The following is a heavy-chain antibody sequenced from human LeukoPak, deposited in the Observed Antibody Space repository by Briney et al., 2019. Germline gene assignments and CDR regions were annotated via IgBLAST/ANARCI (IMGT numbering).Heavy chain of an antibody. CDR3: AREAAVAAAATYWYFDL. V-gene: IGHV3-66*01. CDR1: GFTVSSNY. D-gene: IGHD6-13*01. J-gene: IGHJ2*01. CDR2: IYSGGST. Sequence: GGSLRLSCAASGFTVSSNYMSWVRQAPGKGLEWVSVIYSGGSTYYADSVKGRFTISRDNSKNTLYLQMNSLRAEDTAVYYCAREAAVAAAATYWYFDLWGRGTLVTVSS.